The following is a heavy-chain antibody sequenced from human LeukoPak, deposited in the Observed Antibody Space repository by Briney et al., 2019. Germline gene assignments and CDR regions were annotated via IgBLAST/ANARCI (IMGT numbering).Heavy chain of an antibody. D-gene: IGHD3-10*01. CDR3: AKDFGEAAFDI. CDR1: GFTFSYYW. J-gene: IGHJ3*02. CDR2: ISYDGSDK. V-gene: IGHV3-30*18. Sequence: PGGSLRLSCAASGFTFSYYWMHWVRQAPGKGLEWVAIISYDGSDKYYADSVKGRFTISRDNSKNTLYLQMNSLRAEDTAVYYCAKDFGEAAFDIWGQGTMVTVSS.